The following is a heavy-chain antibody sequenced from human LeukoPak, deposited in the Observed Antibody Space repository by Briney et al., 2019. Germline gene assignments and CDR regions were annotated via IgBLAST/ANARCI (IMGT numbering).Heavy chain of an antibody. D-gene: IGHD1-7*01. CDR2: ISYDGSNK. V-gene: IGHV3-30*18. CDR1: GFTFSSYG. Sequence: PGGSLRLSCAASGFTFSSYGMHWVRQAPGKGLEWVAVISYDGSNKYYADSVKGRFTISRDNSKNTLYLQMYSLRAEDTAVYYCAKDQPRNSYYYYGMDVWGKGTTVTVSS. CDR3: AKDQPRNSYYYYGMDV. J-gene: IGHJ6*04.